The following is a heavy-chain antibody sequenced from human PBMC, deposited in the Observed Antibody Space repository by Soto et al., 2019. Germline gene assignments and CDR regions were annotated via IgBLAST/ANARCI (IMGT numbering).Heavy chain of an antibody. CDR3: AKEVWAERAFDI. CDR2: ISYDGSNK. CDR1: GFTFSSYG. D-gene: IGHD3-16*01. V-gene: IGHV3-30*18. J-gene: IGHJ3*02. Sequence: GGSLRLSCAASGFTFSSYGMHWVRQAPGKGLEWVAVISYDGSNKYYADSVKGRFTISRDNSKNTLYLQMNSLRVEDTAVYYCAKEVWAERAFDIWGQGTMVTVSS.